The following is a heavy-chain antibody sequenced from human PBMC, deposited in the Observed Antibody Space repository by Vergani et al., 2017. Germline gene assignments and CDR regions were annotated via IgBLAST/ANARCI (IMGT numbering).Heavy chain of an antibody. Sequence: QVQLQESGPGLVKPSETLSLICTVSGGPISSYYWSWIRQPPGKGLEWIGYIYYSGSTNYNPSLKSRVTISVDTSKNQFSLKLSSVTAADTAVYYCARGAWEEGGYYFDYWGQGTLVTVSS. J-gene: IGHJ4*02. D-gene: IGHD1-26*01. CDR2: IYYSGST. CDR3: ARGAWEEGGYYFDY. CDR1: GGPISSYY. V-gene: IGHV4-59*01.